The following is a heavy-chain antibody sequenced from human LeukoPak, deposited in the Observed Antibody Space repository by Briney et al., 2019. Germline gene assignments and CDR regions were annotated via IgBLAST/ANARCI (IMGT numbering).Heavy chain of an antibody. D-gene: IGHD3-22*01. Sequence: GGSLRLSCAASGLTVSSNYMSWVRQAPGKGLEWVSVIYSGGSTYYADSVKGRFTISRDNSKNTLYLQMNSLRVEDTAVYYCARFLPFYYDSSGYWGQGTLVTVSS. J-gene: IGHJ4*02. V-gene: IGHV3-53*01. CDR1: GLTVSSNY. CDR2: IYSGGST. CDR3: ARFLPFYYDSSGY.